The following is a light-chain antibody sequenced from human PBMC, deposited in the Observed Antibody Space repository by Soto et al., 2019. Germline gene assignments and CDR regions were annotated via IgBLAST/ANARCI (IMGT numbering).Light chain of an antibody. Sequence: VLWPPTLNPALSPGEGENLSCRASQSVISICLAWYQQKPDQSTSHRIYATSSRATRIPDRFSGSGSGTDFSLTISRLEPEDFAVYYCQQYGRSPIPFGQGTRLEI. CDR1: QSVISIC. J-gene: IGKJ5*01. CDR3: QQYGRSPIP. V-gene: IGKV3-20*01. CDR2: ATS.